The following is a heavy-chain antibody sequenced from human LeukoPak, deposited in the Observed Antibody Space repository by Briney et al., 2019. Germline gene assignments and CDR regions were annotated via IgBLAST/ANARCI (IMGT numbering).Heavy chain of an antibody. CDR3: ARDMVRDFWSGHGVGY. D-gene: IGHD3-3*01. CDR2: ISSSGSTI. V-gene: IGHV3-11*04. J-gene: IGHJ4*02. Sequence: GSLRLSCAASGFTFSDYYMSWIRQAPGKGLEWVSYISSSGSTIYYADSVKGRFTISRDNAKNSLYLQMNSLRAEDTAVYYCARDMVRDFWSGHGVGYWGQGTLVTVSS. CDR1: GFTFSDYY.